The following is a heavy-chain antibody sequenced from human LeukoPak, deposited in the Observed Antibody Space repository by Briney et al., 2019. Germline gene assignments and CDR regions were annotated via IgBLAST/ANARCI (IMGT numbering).Heavy chain of an antibody. J-gene: IGHJ4*02. Sequence: GGSLRLSCAASGFTFSRYNMNWVRQAPGKGLEWVSSISGSSSSYIYYADSVKGRFTISRDSAKNSLYLQMNSLRAEDTAVYYCARTSGSYYPIDYWGQGTLVTVSS. CDR3: ARTSGSYYPIDY. V-gene: IGHV3-21*04. CDR1: GFTFSRYN. CDR2: ISGSSSSYI. D-gene: IGHD1-26*01.